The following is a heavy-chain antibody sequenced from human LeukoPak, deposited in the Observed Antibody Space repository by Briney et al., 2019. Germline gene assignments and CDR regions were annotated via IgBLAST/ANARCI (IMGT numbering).Heavy chain of an antibody. J-gene: IGHJ4*02. D-gene: IGHD6-19*01. Sequence: ASVNVSCKASGYPFTTYYMHWVRQAPGQGLEWMGWINPNIGGTNYAHNFHGRVTVTRDTSISTAYMELSGLRSDDTAVYYCTSDGGWYFNYWGQGSLVTVSS. CDR2: INPNIGGT. CDR3: TSDGGWYFNY. V-gene: IGHV1-2*07. CDR1: GYPFTTYY.